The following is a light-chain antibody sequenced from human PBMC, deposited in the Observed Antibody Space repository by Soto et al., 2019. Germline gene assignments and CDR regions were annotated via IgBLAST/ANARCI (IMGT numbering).Light chain of an antibody. V-gene: IGKV3-20*01. J-gene: IGKJ1*01. CDR1: QRVSNNY. CDR3: QQYGLSPWT. Sequence: EIVLTQSPGTLSLSPGDRVTLSCRASQRVSNNYLAWYQQKSGQAPRLLIFGTSNRATGIPDRFIVSGSGTDFTLTISRLESEDAAVYDCQQYGLSPWTFGQGTKVEIK. CDR2: GTS.